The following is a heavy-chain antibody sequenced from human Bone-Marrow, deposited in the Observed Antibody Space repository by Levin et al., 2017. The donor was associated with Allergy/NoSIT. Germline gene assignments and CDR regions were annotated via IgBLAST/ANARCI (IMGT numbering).Heavy chain of an antibody. V-gene: IGHV4-30-4*01. J-gene: IGHJ4*02. CDR3: ATGSGSYKIYFDD. CDR2: IYYSGST. CDR1: GGSISSGNYY. D-gene: IGHD3-10*01. Sequence: SETLSLTCTVSGGSISSGNYYWSWIRQPPGKGLEWIGYIYYSGSTYYNPSLKSRLTISVDTSKNQFSLNLTSVTTADTAVYCWATGSGSYKIYFDDWGQGALVTVSS.